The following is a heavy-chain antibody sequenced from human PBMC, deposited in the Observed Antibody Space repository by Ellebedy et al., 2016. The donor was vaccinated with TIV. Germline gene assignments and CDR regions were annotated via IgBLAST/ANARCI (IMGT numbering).Heavy chain of an antibody. D-gene: IGHD3-10*01. V-gene: IGHV1-69*04. CDR2: IIPIIGIA. Sequence: ASVKVSCKASGGAFSSYGIGWVRQAPGQGLEWMGRIIPIIGIANYAQKFQGRVTLTADTSTSTAYMELSSLRSEDTAVYFCTRLIETSHSGHNWFDPWGHGTLVTVSS. J-gene: IGHJ5*02. CDR3: TRLIETSHSGHNWFDP. CDR1: GGAFSSYG.